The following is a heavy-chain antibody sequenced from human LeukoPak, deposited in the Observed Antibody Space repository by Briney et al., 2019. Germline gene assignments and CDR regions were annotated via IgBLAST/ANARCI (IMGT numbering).Heavy chain of an antibody. J-gene: IGHJ4*02. D-gene: IGHD3-9*01. CDR2: IKQDGSEN. V-gene: IGHV3-7*03. CDR3: ARVFSAVTGSPFDY. CDR1: GFTFSNYW. Sequence: GGSLRLSCAASGFTFSNYWMNWVRQAPGKGLEGVANIKQDGSENYYVDSVKGRFTISRDNAKNSLYLQMNSLRVEDTAVYYCARVFSAVTGSPFDYWGQGTLVTVSS.